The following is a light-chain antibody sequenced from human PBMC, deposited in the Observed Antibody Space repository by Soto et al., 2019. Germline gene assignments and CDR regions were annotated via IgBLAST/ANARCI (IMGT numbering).Light chain of an antibody. J-gene: IGLJ1*01. Sequence: QSVLTQPPSVSAAPGQTVTISCSGSSSNIGKYYVSWYQQLPGEAPKLLIYDSNKRPSGIPERFSASRSGTSATLGITGLQTGDEADYYCGAWDDSLRLYVFGPRTKVTVL. CDR2: DSN. V-gene: IGLV1-51*01. CDR1: SSNIGKYY. CDR3: GAWDDSLRLYV.